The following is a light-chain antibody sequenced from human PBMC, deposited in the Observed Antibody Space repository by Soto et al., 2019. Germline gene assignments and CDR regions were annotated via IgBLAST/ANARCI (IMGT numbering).Light chain of an antibody. J-gene: IGKJ1*01. Sequence: DRVMTQSPATLSVSPGERATLSCRASQTIGSNLAWYQQRPGQPPRLLIYGASTRATGIPARFSGSGSGTEFTLTITSLQSEDFAVYYCQHYYSWPRTFGQGTKGGYQ. CDR3: QHYYSWPRT. CDR1: QTIGSN. V-gene: IGKV3-15*01. CDR2: GAS.